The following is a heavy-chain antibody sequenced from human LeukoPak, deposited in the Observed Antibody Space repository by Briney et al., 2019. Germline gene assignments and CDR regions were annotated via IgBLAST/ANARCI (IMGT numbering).Heavy chain of an antibody. V-gene: IGHV3-48*03. CDR2: ISSSGSTI. J-gene: IGHJ4*02. D-gene: IGHD2-2*01. Sequence: GGSLRLFCSASGFTFSSYAMHWVRQAPGKGLEWVSYISSSGSTIYYADSVKGRFTISRDNAKNSLYLQMNSLRAEDTAVYYCARDGYCSSTSCYGGYWGQGTLVTVSS. CDR3: ARDGYCSSTSCYGGY. CDR1: GFTFSSYA.